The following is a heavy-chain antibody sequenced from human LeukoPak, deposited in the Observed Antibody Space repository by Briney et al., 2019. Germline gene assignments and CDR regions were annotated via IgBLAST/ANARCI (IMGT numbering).Heavy chain of an antibody. D-gene: IGHD5-18*01. J-gene: IGHJ6*02. V-gene: IGHV4-34*01. CDR3: ARGRYSYGYYYGMDV. CDR1: GGSFSGYY. Sequence: SETLSLTCAVYGGSFSGYYWSWIRQPPGKGLEWIGEINHSGSTNYNPSLKSRVTISVDTSKNQFSLKLSSVTPADTAVYYCARGRYSYGYYYGMDVWGQGTTVTVSS. CDR2: INHSGST.